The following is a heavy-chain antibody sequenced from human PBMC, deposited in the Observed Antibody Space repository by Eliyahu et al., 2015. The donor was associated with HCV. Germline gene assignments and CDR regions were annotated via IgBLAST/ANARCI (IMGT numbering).Heavy chain of an antibody. D-gene: IGHD4-17*01. J-gene: IGHJ4*02. CDR2: IYHSGNT. CDR3: ARAFDDSADYPNYFDY. V-gene: IGHV4-4*02. CDR1: GGSIISNNW. Sequence: QVQLQESGPGQVKPSGTLSLTCDVSGGSIISNNWFSWVRQAPGKRLEWIGEIYHSGNTNFFTPLKSRVSISMDKSKNQFSLNLRSVTAADTAIYYCARAFDDSADYPNYFDYWGRGTLVTVSS.